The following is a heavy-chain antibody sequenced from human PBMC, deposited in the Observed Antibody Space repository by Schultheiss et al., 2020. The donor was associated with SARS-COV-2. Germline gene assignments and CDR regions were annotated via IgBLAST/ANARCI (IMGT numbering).Heavy chain of an antibody. CDR2: IWYDGSNK. J-gene: IGHJ4*02. Sequence: GESLKISCAASGFTFSSYGMHWVRQAPGKGLEWVAVIWYDGSNKYYADSVKGRFTISRDNSKNTLYLQMNSLRAEDTAVYYCARDSSSYYFDYWGQGTLVTVSS. CDR3: ARDSSSYYFDY. CDR1: GFTFSSYG. D-gene: IGHD6-6*01. V-gene: IGHV3-33*08.